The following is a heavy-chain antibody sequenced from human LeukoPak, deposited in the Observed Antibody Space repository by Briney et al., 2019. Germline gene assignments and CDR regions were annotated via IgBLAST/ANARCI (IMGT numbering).Heavy chain of an antibody. CDR3: AKDAVRGVMRYYFDY. V-gene: IGHV3-30*18. Sequence: GGSLRLSCAASGFTFSSYGMHWVRQAPGKGLEWVAVISYDGSNKYYADSVKGRFIISRDNSKNTLYLQMNSLRAEDTAVYYCAKDAVRGVMRYYFDYWGQGTLVTVSS. J-gene: IGHJ4*02. D-gene: IGHD3-10*01. CDR2: ISYDGSNK. CDR1: GFTFSSYG.